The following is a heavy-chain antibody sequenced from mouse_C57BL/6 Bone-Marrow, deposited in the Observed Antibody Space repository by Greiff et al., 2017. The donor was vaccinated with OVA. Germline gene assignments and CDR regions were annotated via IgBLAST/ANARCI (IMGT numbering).Heavy chain of an antibody. Sequence: EVQRVESGGGLVQPGGSLKLSCAASGFTFSDYYMYWVRQTPEKRLEWVAYISNGGGSTYYPDTVKGRFTISRDNAKNTLYLQMSRLKSEDTAMYYCARPSNVSAWFAYWGQGTLVTVSA. CDR2: ISNGGGST. V-gene: IGHV5-12*01. D-gene: IGHD6-2*01. CDR1: GFTFSDYY. CDR3: ARPSNVSAWFAY. J-gene: IGHJ3*01.